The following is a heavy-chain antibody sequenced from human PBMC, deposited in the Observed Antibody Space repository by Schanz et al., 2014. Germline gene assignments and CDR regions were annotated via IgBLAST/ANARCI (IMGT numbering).Heavy chain of an antibody. J-gene: IGHJ3*02. D-gene: IGHD6-19*01. Sequence: EVQLVESGGGLVKPGGSLRLSCAASGFTFSSYGMNWVRQAPGKGLEWVSYISSSSSYIYYADSMKGRFTISRDNAKNSLYLQMNSLIAEDTAVYYCAKCIGWYGRCAFDIWGQGTMVTVSS. CDR3: AKCIGWYGRCAFDI. V-gene: IGHV3-21*04. CDR2: ISSSSSYI. CDR1: GFTFSSYG.